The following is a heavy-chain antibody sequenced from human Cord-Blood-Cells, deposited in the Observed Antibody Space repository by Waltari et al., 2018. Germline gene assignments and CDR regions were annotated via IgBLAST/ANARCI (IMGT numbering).Heavy chain of an antibody. CDR1: GYTFTSYA. CDR3: ASYQGYSYGYYYYYGMDV. Sequence: QVQLVQSGAEVKKPGASVKVSCKASGYTFTSYAMHWVRQAPGQRLEWMGWINAGNGNKKYSQKFQGRVTITRDTSASTAYMELSSLRSEDTAVYYCASYQGYSYGYYYYYGMDVWGQGTTVTVSS. D-gene: IGHD5-18*01. V-gene: IGHV1-3*01. CDR2: INAGNGNK. J-gene: IGHJ6*02.